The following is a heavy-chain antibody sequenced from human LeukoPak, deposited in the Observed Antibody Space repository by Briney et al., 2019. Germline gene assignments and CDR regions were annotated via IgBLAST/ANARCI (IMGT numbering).Heavy chain of an antibody. V-gene: IGHV4-4*07. D-gene: IGHD2-8*02. CDR1: GGSISSYY. CDR2: IYTSGST. CDR3: AGSGDYYYYGMDV. J-gene: IGHJ6*02. Sequence: SETLSLTCTVSGGSISSYYWSWIRQPAGKGLEWIGRIYTSGSTNYNPSLKSRVTMSVDTSKNQFSLKLSSVTAADTAVYYCAGSGDYYYYGMDVWGQETTVTVSS.